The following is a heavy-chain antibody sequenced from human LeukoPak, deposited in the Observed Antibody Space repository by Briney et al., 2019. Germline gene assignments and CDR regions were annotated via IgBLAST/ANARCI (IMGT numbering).Heavy chain of an antibody. D-gene: IGHD5-12*01. CDR2: IIHIFGTA. J-gene: IGHJ5*02. CDR3: AGGSSGYVSGYQFNWFDP. CDR1: GGTVSSYA. Sequence: SVKVSCKASGGTVSSYAITWVRQAPGQGLEWMGGIIHIFGTANYAQKFQGRVTLTADKSTSTAYMELSSLRSEDTAVYYCAGGSSGYVSGYQFNWFDPWGQGTLVTVSS. V-gene: IGHV1-69*06.